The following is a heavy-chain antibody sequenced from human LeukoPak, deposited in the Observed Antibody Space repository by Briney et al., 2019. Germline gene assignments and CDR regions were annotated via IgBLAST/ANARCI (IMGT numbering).Heavy chain of an antibody. D-gene: IGHD3-10*01. V-gene: IGHV3-23*01. CDR1: GFTFSSYA. Sequence: GGPLRLSCAASGFTFSSYAMSWVRQAPGKGLEWVSAISGSGGSTYYADSVKGRFTISRDNSKNTLYLQMNSLSAEDTAVYYCAKVGEGLFDIWGQGTMVTISS. J-gene: IGHJ3*02. CDR3: AKVGEGLFDI. CDR2: ISGSGGST.